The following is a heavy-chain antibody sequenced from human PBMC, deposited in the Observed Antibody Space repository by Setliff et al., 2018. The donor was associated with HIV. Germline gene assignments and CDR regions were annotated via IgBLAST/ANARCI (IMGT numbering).Heavy chain of an antibody. CDR1: GSFINSDY. V-gene: IGHV4-38-2*02. Sequence: SETLSLTCTVSGSFINSDYWGWIRQPPGKGLEWIGSIYHSATTYYNPSLWGRVTISIDTSKNQFSLKLSSVTAADTAIYFCARFTVVVFGAGEPSWFDPWGQGILVTVSS. CDR3: ARFTVVVFGAGEPSWFDP. J-gene: IGHJ5*02. D-gene: IGHD2-15*01. CDR2: IYHSATT.